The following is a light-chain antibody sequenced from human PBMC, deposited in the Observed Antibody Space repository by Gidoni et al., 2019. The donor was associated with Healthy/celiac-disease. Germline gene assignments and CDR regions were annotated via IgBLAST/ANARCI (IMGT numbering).Light chain of an antibody. Sequence: DLVLTQSPYSLAVSLGERATINCKSSQSVLYSSNNKNYLAWYQQKPGQPPKLLMYWASTRESGVPDRFSGSGSGTDFTLTISSLQAEDVAVYYCQQYYSTPPFTFGPGTKVDIK. CDR2: WAS. J-gene: IGKJ3*01. CDR3: QQYYSTPPFT. CDR1: QSVLYSSNNKNY. V-gene: IGKV4-1*01.